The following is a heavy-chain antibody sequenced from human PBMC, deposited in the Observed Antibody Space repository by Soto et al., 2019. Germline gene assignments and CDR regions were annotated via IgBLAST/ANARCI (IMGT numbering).Heavy chain of an antibody. Sequence: QVQLVQSGAEVKKPGSSVKVSCKASGGSLSNYGISWVRQAPGQGLEWMGGIIPVFGTANYAQKFQGRVTITADESTNIEYMDVTSLRSEDTAVYYCARGDATKIVVTTYYAMDVWGQGTTVTVSS. J-gene: IGHJ6*02. D-gene: IGHD4-17*01. CDR1: GGSLSNYG. V-gene: IGHV1-69*12. CDR3: ARGDATKIVVTTYYAMDV. CDR2: IIPVFGTA.